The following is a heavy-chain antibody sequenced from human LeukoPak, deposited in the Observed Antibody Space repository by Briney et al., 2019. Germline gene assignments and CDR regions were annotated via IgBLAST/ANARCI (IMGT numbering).Heavy chain of an antibody. D-gene: IGHD3-22*01. CDR1: GFTFSSYP. V-gene: IGHV3-64D*06. Sequence: GGSLRLSCSASGFTFSSYPMHWVRQAPGKGLEYVSAISSNGGSTYYADSVKGRFTISRDNSKNTLYLQMSSLRAEDTAVYYCVKVRGFTMIVVYFDYWGQGTLVTVSS. CDR2: ISSNGGST. CDR3: VKVRGFTMIVVYFDY. J-gene: IGHJ4*02.